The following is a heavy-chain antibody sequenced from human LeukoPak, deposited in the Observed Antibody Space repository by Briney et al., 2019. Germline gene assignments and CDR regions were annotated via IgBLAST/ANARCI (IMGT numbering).Heavy chain of an antibody. V-gene: IGHV1-2*02. J-gene: IGHJ4*02. CDR1: GYTFTGYY. CDR3: ARGSILWFGELTNDY. D-gene: IGHD3-10*01. Sequence: ASVKVSCKASGYTFTGYYMHWVRRAPGQGLEWMGWINPNSGGTNYAQKFQGRVTMTRDTSISTAYMELSRLRSDDTAVYYCARGSILWFGELTNDYWGQGTLVTVSS. CDR2: INPNSGGT.